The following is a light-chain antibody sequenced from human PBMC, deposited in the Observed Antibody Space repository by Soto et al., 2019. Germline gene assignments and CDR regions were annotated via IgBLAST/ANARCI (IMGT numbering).Light chain of an antibody. CDR1: QGISSW. Sequence: DLHMTESPSGVAPPXWGAVTSTXXASQGISSWLAWYQQKPGKAPKLLIYAASSLQSGVPSRFSGSGSGTDFTLTITSLQPEDFATYYCQQAHSLPITFGQGTRLEIK. V-gene: IGKV1D-12*01. CDR2: AAS. J-gene: IGKJ5*01. CDR3: QQAHSLPIT.